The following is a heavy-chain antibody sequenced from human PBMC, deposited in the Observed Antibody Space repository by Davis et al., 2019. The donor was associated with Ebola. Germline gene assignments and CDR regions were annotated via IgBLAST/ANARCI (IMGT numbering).Heavy chain of an antibody. J-gene: IGHJ6*03. CDR3: ARARSSYYDSSGYDGDYYYYMDV. CDR2: IYYSGST. CDR1: GGSISSHH. Sequence: PSETLSLTCTVSGGSISSHHWSWIRQPPGKGLEWIGYIYYSGSTNYNPSLKSRVTISVDTSKNQFSLKLTSVTAADTAVYYCARARSSYYDSSGYDGDYYYYMDVWGTGTTVTVSS. D-gene: IGHD3-22*01. V-gene: IGHV4-59*11.